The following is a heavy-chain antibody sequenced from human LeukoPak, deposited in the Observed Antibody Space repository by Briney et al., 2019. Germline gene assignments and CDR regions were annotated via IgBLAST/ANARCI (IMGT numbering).Heavy chain of an antibody. V-gene: IGHV1-69*13. CDR2: IIPIFGTA. Sequence: SEKVSCKASGGTFSSYAISWVRQAPGQGLEWMGGIIPIFGTANYAQKFQGRVTITADESTSTAYMELSSLRSDDTAVYYCAREMGSYSSGWPYDYWGQGTLVTVSS. J-gene: IGHJ4*02. CDR3: AREMGSYSSGWPYDY. CDR1: GGTFSSYA. D-gene: IGHD6-19*01.